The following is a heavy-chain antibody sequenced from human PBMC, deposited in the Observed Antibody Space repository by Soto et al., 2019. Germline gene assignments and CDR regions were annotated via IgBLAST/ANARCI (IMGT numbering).Heavy chain of an antibody. J-gene: IGHJ5*02. D-gene: IGHD1-1*01. CDR3: VRDGTKTVRDCFYP. CDR1: GASISGYY. V-gene: IGHV4-4*07. CDR2: IYATEPT. Sequence: QVQLQESGPGLVKPSETLSLTCTVSGASISGYYWSWIRKSAGKGLEWIGRIYATEPTDYKPSLKRRVWRSVDTCKKPFSLKLWSVTAADTAVYYCVRDGTKTVRDCFYPWGRGISVPFSS.